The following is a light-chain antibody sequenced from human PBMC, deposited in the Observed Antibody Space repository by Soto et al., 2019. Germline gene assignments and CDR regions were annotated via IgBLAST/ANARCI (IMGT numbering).Light chain of an antibody. CDR3: TSYTTGDTLA. V-gene: IGLV2-14*03. CDR1: TNDVGAYDY. CDR2: DVS. Sequence: QSALTQPASVSGSPGQSITISCTGTTNDVGAYDYVSWYQHHPGKAPRLMIFDVSDRPSGVSNRFSGSKSGNTASLTISGLQAEDEADYYCTSYTTGDTLAFGGGTKRTVL. J-gene: IGLJ2*01.